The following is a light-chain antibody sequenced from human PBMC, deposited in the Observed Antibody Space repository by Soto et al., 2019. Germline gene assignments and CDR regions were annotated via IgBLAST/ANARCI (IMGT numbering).Light chain of an antibody. CDR1: QSVSSY. CDR3: QQRSNLPPA. J-gene: IGKJ2*01. Sequence: EIVLTQSPATLSLSPGERATLSCRASQSVSSYLAWYQQKPGQAPRLLIYDASNRATGIPARFSGSGSGTDFALTISSLEPEDFPVYYCQQRSNLPPAFGQGTKLEIK. V-gene: IGKV3-11*01. CDR2: DAS.